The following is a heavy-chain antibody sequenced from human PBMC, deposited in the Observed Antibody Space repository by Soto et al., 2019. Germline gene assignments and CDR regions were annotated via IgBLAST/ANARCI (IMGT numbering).Heavy chain of an antibody. D-gene: IGHD3-10*01. V-gene: IGHV3-21*01. CDR3: VGGLVAYWYFDL. CDR2: ISTSSST. CDR1: GFSFSTYS. Sequence: PGGYLRLSCGASGFSFSTYSMNWVRQAPGKGLEWVSGISTSSSTYYADSVQGRFTISRDNAKNSLFLQMNSLRAEDTAVYYCVGGLVAYWYFDLWGRGTLVTGSS. J-gene: IGHJ2*01.